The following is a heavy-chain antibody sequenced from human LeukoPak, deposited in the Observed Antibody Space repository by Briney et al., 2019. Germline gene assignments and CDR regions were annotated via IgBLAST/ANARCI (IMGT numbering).Heavy chain of an antibody. V-gene: IGHV3-48*03. Sequence: GGSLRLSCAASGFTFSSYEMNWVRQAPGKGLEWVSYISSSGSTIYYADSVKGRFTISRDNAKNSLYLQMNSLRAEDTAVYCCARAAGYSSSWYGDYYDYYMDGWGKGTTVTASS. CDR3: ARAAGYSSSWYGDYYDYYMDG. J-gene: IGHJ6*03. D-gene: IGHD6-13*01. CDR2: ISSSGSTI. CDR1: GFTFSSYE.